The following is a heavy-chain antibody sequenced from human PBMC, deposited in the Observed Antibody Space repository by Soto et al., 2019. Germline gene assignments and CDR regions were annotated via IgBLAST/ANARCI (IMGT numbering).Heavy chain of an antibody. CDR3: VISGFDF. CDR2: INPRNGKT. Sequence: ASVKVSCKASGYNFTSLYAHWVRQAPGQGLEWMGIINPRNGKTTYAQKFQGRVTLTRDTSTTTMYMELNRLSTDDTAVYFCVISGFDFWGPGTQVTVSS. J-gene: IGHJ4*02. CDR1: GYNFTSLY. D-gene: IGHD2-21*01. V-gene: IGHV1-46*01.